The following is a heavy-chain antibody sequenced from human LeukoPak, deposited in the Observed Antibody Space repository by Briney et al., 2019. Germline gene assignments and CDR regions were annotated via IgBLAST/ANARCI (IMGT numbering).Heavy chain of an antibody. CDR2: MNPNSGNT. V-gene: IGHV1-8*02. CDR1: GYTFTGYY. CDR3: ARGISGLWFGNYYYYYYMDV. Sequence: ASVKVSCKASGYTFTGYYMHWVRQAPGQGLEWMGWMNPNSGNTGYAQKFQGRVTMTRNTSISTAYMELSSLRSEDTAVYYCARGISGLWFGNYYYYYYMDVWGKGTTVTVSS. J-gene: IGHJ6*03. D-gene: IGHD3-10*01.